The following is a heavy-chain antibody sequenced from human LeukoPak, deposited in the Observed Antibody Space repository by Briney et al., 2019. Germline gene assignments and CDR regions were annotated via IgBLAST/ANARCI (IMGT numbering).Heavy chain of an antibody. CDR1: GGSISSNY. J-gene: IGHJ4*02. Sequence: SETLSLTCTVSGGSISSNYWSWIRQPAGKGLEWIGRIYISGNTNYNPSLKSRVTMSVDTSKKQFSLKLSSVTAADTAVYYCARDGAGGSSDIWGQGTLVTASS. V-gene: IGHV4-4*07. CDR3: ARDGAGGSSDI. D-gene: IGHD3-10*01. CDR2: IYISGNT.